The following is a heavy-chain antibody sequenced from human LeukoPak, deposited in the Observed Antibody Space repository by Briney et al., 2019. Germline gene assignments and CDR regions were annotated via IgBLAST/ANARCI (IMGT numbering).Heavy chain of an antibody. D-gene: IGHD5-24*01. J-gene: IGHJ4*02. CDR2: IIPILGIA. CDR3: AREGTKRWLQPDEFDY. Sequence: SVKVSCKASGGTFSSYAISWVRQAPGQGLEWMGRIIPILGIANYAQKFQGRVTITADKSTSTAYMELSSLRSEDTAVYYCAREGTKRWLQPDEFDYWGQGTRVTVSS. V-gene: IGHV1-69*04. CDR1: GGTFSSYA.